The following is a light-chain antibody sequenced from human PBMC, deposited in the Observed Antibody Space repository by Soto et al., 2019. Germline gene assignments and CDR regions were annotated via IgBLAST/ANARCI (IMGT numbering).Light chain of an antibody. CDR3: QQYNNWPRT. V-gene: IGKV3-15*01. CDR1: QSVSSN. Sequence: EIVMTQSPVTLSVSPGERATLSCRASQSVSSNLAWYQQKPGQPPRLLFYGASTRATGIPARFSGSGSGTEFTLTFSSLQSEDFAVYYCQQYNNWPRTFGQGTKLEIK. J-gene: IGKJ2*01. CDR2: GAS.